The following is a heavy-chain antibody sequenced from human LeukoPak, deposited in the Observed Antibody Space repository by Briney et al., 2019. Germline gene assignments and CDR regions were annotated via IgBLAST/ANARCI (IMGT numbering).Heavy chain of an antibody. CDR3: AREELVQIQRAFDI. CDR1: GGSISTGGNY. Sequence: SETLSLTCTVSGGSISTGGNYWAWIRQSPGKGRAWIGSFYYTGSTYYNPSLKSRVIISVDTSKNQFSLKLSSVTAADTAVYYCAREELVQIQRAFDIWGQGTMVTVSS. CDR2: FYYTGST. D-gene: IGHD1-7*01. J-gene: IGHJ3*02. V-gene: IGHV4-39*07.